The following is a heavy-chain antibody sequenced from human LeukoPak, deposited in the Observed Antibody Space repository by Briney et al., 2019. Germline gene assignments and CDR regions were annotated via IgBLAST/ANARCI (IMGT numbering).Heavy chain of an antibody. CDR1: GYTFSNYA. Sequence: GASVKVSCKASGYTFSNYAIHWVRQAPGQRLEWMGWINAGNGNTKNSQKFQGRVTITRDTSASTAYMELSSLRSEDTAMYYCARDPSTGVVPDGKFSSDYYFDYWGRGTLVTVSS. V-gene: IGHV1-3*01. J-gene: IGHJ4*02. D-gene: IGHD2-2*01. CDR3: ARDPSTGVVPDGKFSSDYYFDY. CDR2: INAGNGNT.